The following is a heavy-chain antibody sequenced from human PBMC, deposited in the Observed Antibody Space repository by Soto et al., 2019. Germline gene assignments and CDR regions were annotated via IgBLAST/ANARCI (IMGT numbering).Heavy chain of an antibody. D-gene: IGHD2-8*02. J-gene: IGHJ4*02. CDR1: GGSIIDYG. Sequence: ETLYHTCAVSGGSIIDYGWTWIRQPPGKGLEWIGSIYYTGNTNYNSSLKRRVTMSLDTSKNQFSLKLNSVTAADTAVYYCATQGTTGLTARYFDYWGQGTLVTVSS. CDR2: IYYTGNT. V-gene: IGHV4-59*08. CDR3: ATQGTTGLTARYFDY.